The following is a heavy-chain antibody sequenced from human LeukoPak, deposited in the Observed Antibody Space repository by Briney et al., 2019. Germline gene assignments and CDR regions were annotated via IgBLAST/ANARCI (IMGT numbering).Heavy chain of an antibody. J-gene: IGHJ5*02. CDR1: GFTVSSNF. V-gene: IGHV3-66*01. Sequence: GGSLRLSCAVSGFTVSSNFMSWVRQAPGKGLEWVSVIYTDGSTFYADSVKGRFSISRDNSKNTLFLQMNSLRVEGTAVYYCVQDPTRDSVGLSGTWGQGTLVTVSS. D-gene: IGHD3-10*01. CDR3: VQDPTRDSVGLSGT. CDR2: IYTDGST.